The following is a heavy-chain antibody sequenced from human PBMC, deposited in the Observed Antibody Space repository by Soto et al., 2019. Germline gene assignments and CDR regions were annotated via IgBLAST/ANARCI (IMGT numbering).Heavy chain of an antibody. CDR2: IYYSGST. Sequence: SETLSLTCTVSGGSISSSSYYWGWIRQPPGKGLEWIGSIYYSGSTYYNPSLKSRVTISVDTSKNQFSLKLSSVTAADTAVYYCARPKGAYAFDIWGQGTMVTVSS. V-gene: IGHV4-39*01. D-gene: IGHD3-16*01. J-gene: IGHJ3*02. CDR3: ARPKGAYAFDI. CDR1: GGSISSSSYY.